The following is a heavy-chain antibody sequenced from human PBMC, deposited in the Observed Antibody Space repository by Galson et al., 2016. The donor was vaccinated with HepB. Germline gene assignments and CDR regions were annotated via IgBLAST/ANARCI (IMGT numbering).Heavy chain of an antibody. CDR2: IYWDDDK. CDR1: GFSLNTSGVG. V-gene: IGHV2-5*02. Sequence: PALVKPTQTLTLTCTVSGFSLNTSGVGVGWIRQPPGKALEWLALIYWDDDKRYSPSLQSRLTITKDTSKNHVVLTMTNMDPVDTATYYCGRLSWFGDLIPFDYWGQGTLVTVAS. CDR3: GRLSWFGDLIPFDY. D-gene: IGHD3-10*01. J-gene: IGHJ4*02.